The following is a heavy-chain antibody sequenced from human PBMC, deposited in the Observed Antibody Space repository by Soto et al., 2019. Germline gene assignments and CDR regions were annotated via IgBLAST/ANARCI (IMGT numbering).Heavy chain of an antibody. CDR2: ISAYNGNT. J-gene: IGHJ4*02. CDR3: ARDRRGYSGYALGTFDY. Sequence: GASVKVSCKASGYTFTSYGISWVRQAPGQGLEWMGWISAYNGNTNYAQKLQGRVTMTTDTSTSTAYMELRSLRSDDTAVYYCARDRRGYSGYALGTFDYWGQGTLVTVSS. CDR1: GYTFTSYG. D-gene: IGHD5-12*01. V-gene: IGHV1-18*01.